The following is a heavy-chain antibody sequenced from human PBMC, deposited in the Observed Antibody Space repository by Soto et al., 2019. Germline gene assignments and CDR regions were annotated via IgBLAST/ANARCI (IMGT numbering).Heavy chain of an antibody. Sequence: QVQLVQSGAEVKKPGSSVKVSCKASGGTFSSYAISWVRQAPGQGLEWMGGIIPIFGTANYAQKFQGRVTITADESTSTADMELSSLRSEDTAVYYCASGYSSSWYQTEPRYYYYGMDVWGQGTTVTVSS. CDR1: GGTFSSYA. V-gene: IGHV1-69*01. D-gene: IGHD6-13*01. J-gene: IGHJ6*02. CDR2: IIPIFGTA. CDR3: ASGYSSSWYQTEPRYYYYGMDV.